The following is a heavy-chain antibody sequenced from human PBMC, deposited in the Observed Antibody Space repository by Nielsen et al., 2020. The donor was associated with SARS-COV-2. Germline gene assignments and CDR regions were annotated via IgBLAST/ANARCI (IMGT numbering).Heavy chain of an antibody. Sequence: GGSLRLSCAASGFTFSSYGMHWFRQAPGKGLEWVAVIWYDGSNKYYADSVKGRFTISRDNSKNTLYLQMNSLRAEDTAVYYCATPRGGGYYYYGMDVWGQGTTVTVSS. CDR3: ATPRGGGYYYYGMDV. V-gene: IGHV3-30*02. CDR1: GFTFSSYG. CDR2: IWYDGSNK. J-gene: IGHJ6*02. D-gene: IGHD3-10*01.